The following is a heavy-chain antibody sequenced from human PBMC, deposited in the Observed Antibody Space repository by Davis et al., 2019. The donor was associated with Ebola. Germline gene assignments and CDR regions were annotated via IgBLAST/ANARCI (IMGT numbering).Heavy chain of an antibody. V-gene: IGHV3-23*01. D-gene: IGHD3-10*01. Sequence: PGGSLRLSCAASGFTFSSYAMSWVRQAPGKGLEWVSAISGSGGSTYYADSVKGRFTISRDNSKNTLYLQMNSLRAEDTAVYYCAKDGVYYGSGNWFDPWGQGTLVTVSS. CDR1: GFTFSSYA. J-gene: IGHJ5*02. CDR3: AKDGVYYGSGNWFDP. CDR2: ISGSGGST.